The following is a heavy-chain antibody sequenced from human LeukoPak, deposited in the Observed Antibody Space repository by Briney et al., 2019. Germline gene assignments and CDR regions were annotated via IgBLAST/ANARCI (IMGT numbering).Heavy chain of an antibody. Sequence: GGSLRLSCAAPGFTFSSYAMHWVRQAPGKGLEWVAVISYDGSNKYYADSVKGRFTISRDNSKNTLYLQMNSLRAEDTAVYYCARSSRGIAVTGTDYWGQGTLVTVSS. D-gene: IGHD6-19*01. CDR2: ISYDGSNK. V-gene: IGHV3-30-3*01. J-gene: IGHJ4*02. CDR1: GFTFSSYA. CDR3: ARSSRGIAVTGTDY.